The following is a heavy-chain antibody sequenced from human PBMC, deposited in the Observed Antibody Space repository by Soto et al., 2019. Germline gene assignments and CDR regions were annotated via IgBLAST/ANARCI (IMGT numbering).Heavy chain of an antibody. V-gene: IGHV3-21*01. CDR3: ARSAYSYGRNWFDP. CDR2: ISSTSSYI. Sequence: EVQLVESGGGLVKPGGSLRLSCAASGFTFSSYSMNWVRQAPGKGLEWVSYISSTSSYIYYADSVKGRFTISRDNAKNSLYLQMNCLRAEDTAVYYCARSAYSYGRNWFDPWGQGTRVTVSS. J-gene: IGHJ5*02. CDR1: GFTFSSYS. D-gene: IGHD5-18*01.